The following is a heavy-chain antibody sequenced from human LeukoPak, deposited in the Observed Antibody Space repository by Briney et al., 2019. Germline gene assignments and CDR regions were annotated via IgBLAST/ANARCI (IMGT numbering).Heavy chain of an antibody. CDR3: ARGVQGGVNDY. D-gene: IGHD3-10*01. CDR1: GFTFSSYA. CDR2: ISGSGGST. V-gene: IGHV3-23*01. J-gene: IGHJ4*02. Sequence: PGGSLRLSCAASGFTFSSYAMSWVRQAPGKGLEWVSAISGSGGSTYYADSVKGRFTISRDNAKNSLYLQMSSLRAEDTAVYYCARGVQGGVNDYWGQGTLVTVSS.